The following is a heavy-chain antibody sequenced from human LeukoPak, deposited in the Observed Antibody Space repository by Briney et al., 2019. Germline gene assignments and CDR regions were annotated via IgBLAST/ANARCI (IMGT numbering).Heavy chain of an antibody. V-gene: IGHV3-23*01. Sequence: GGSLRLSCAASGFTLNNYAMTWVRQAPGKGLEWVSAISGSGIATYYADSVKGRFTISRDNSRNTLYLQMISLRAEDTAVYYCARVWSYYYDSSGYKYYFDYWGQGTLVTVSS. CDR3: ARVWSYYYDSSGYKYYFDY. CDR1: GFTLNNYA. CDR2: ISGSGIAT. J-gene: IGHJ4*02. D-gene: IGHD3-22*01.